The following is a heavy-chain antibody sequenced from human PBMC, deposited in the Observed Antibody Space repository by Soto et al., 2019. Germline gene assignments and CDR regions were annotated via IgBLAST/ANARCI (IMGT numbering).Heavy chain of an antibody. CDR3: ARAKAPLYSSSWYWFDP. Sequence: QVQLQESGPGLVKPSETLSLTCTVSGGSISSYYWSWIRQPPGKGLEYIGYIYYSGSTNYNPSLSSRVTISVDTSNNQFALKLSSVTAADTAVYYCARAKAPLYSSSWYWFDPWGQGTLVTVSS. CDR2: IYYSGST. CDR1: GGSISSYY. D-gene: IGHD6-13*01. J-gene: IGHJ5*02. V-gene: IGHV4-59*08.